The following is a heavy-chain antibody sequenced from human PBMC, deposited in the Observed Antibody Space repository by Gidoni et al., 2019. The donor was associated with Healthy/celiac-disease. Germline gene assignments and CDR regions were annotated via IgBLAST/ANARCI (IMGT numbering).Heavy chain of an antibody. V-gene: IGHV3-30*18. J-gene: IGHJ4*02. CDR2: ISYDGSNK. Sequence: FCAASGFTFSSYGMHWVRQAPGKGLELVAVISYDGSNKYYADSVKGRFTISRDNSKNTLYLQMNSLRAEDTAVYYCAKEGGLRLGELSFTYWGQGTLVTVSS. D-gene: IGHD3-16*02. CDR3: AKEGGLRLGELSFTY. CDR1: GFTFSSYG.